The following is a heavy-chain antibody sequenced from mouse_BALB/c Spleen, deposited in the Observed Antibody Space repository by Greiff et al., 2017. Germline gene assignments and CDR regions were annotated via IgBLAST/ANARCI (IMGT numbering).Heavy chain of an antibody. V-gene: IGHV3-8*02. J-gene: IGHJ4*01. Sequence: DVKLVESGPSLVKPSQTLSLTCSVTGDSITSGYWNWIRKFPGNKLEYMGYISYSGSTYYNPSLKSRISITRDTSKNQYYLQLNSVTTEDTATYYCARLTVVATDYAMDYWGQGTSVTVSS. CDR1: GDSITSGY. D-gene: IGHD1-1*01. CDR3: ARLTVVATDYAMDY. CDR2: ISYSGST.